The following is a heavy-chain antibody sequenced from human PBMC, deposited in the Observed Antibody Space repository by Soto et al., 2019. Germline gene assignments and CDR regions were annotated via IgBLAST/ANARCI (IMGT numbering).Heavy chain of an antibody. V-gene: IGHV3-30-3*01. J-gene: IGHJ5*02. Sequence: GGSLRLCCAASGFTFSSYAMHWVRQAPGKGLEWVAVISYDGSNKYYADSVKGRFTISRDNSKNTLYLQMNSLRAEDTAVYYCARDPGMSAAWGQGTLVTVSS. CDR2: ISYDGSNK. CDR1: GFTFSSYA. CDR3: ARDPGMSAA. D-gene: IGHD3-10*01.